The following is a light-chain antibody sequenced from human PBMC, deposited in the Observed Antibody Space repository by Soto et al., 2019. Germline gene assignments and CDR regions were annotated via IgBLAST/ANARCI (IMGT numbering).Light chain of an antibody. CDR1: SGSVSTSYY. CDR2: STN. CDR3: VLYMGSGISM. V-gene: IGLV8-61*01. Sequence: QTVVTQEPSFSVSPGVTVTLTCGLSSGSVSTSYYPSWYQQTPGQAPRTLIYSTNTRSSGVPDRFSGSILGNKAALTITGAQADDESDYYCVLYMGSGISMFGGGTQLTVL. J-gene: IGLJ7*01.